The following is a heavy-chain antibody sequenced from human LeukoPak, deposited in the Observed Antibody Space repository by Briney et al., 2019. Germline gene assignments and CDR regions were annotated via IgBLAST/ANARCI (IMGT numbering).Heavy chain of an antibody. CDR2: IYYSGST. J-gene: IGHJ4*02. D-gene: IGHD3-22*01. Sequence: SETLSLTCAVYGGSFSGYYWSWIRQPPGKGLEWIGYIYYSGSTNYNPSLKSRVTISVDTSKNQFSLKLSSVTAADTAVYYCARDVRYDSSGYLFDYWGQGTLSPSPQ. CDR3: ARDVRYDSSGYLFDY. CDR1: GGSFSGYY. V-gene: IGHV4-59*01.